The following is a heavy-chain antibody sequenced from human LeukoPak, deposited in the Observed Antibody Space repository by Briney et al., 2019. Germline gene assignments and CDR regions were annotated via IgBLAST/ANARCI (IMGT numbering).Heavy chain of an antibody. J-gene: IGHJ4*02. Sequence: SVKVSCKASGGTFSSYAISWVRQAPGQGLEWMGGIIPIFGTANYAQKFQGRVTITADESTSTAYMELSSLRSEDTAVYYCARAYYYDSSGYYDLFDYWGQGTLVTVSS. CDR2: IIPIFGTA. CDR1: GGTFSSYA. D-gene: IGHD3-22*01. V-gene: IGHV1-69*13. CDR3: ARAYYYDSSGYYDLFDY.